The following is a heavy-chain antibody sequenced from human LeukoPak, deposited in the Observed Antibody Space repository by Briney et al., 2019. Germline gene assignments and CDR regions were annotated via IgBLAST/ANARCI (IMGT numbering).Heavy chain of an antibody. CDR1: GFTFSNAW. J-gene: IGHJ3*02. CDR3: TTEGEYYYDSSGYYATPGGLHDAFAI. Sequence: PGGSLRLSCAASGFTFSNAWMSWVRQAPGKGLGWVARIKSKTDGGTNGYSAPVKGRFTISRDDSKCTLYLQMNSLKTEDTGVYYCTTEGEYYYDSSGYYATPGGLHDAFAIGGQGTMVTVSS. CDR2: IKSKTDGGTN. V-gene: IGHV3-15*01. D-gene: IGHD3-22*01.